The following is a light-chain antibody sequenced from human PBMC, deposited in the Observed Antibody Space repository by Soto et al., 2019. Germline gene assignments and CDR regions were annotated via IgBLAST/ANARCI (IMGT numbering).Light chain of an antibody. Sequence: DIVLTQSPATLSLSPGDRATLSCSASQSVTIYLAWYQQRPVQAPRLLIYGSSNRATGVPAMFTGSGSETYFTLTISSREPEGSAVYYCQQRHTVVTFGGGTNVEVK. CDR3: QQRHTVVT. J-gene: IGKJ4*01. CDR2: GSS. V-gene: IGKV3-11*01. CDR1: QSVTIY.